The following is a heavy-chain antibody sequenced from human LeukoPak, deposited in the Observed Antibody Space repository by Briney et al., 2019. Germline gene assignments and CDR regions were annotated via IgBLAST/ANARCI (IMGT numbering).Heavy chain of an antibody. CDR1: GFTFSRYD. CDR3: AELGITMIGGV. V-gene: IGHV3-13*01. D-gene: IGHD3-10*02. Sequence: GGSLRLSCAASGFTFSRYDMHWVRQATGKRLEWVSAIDIAGDTYYPGSVKGRLTISRENAKNSLYLQMNSLRVGDTAVYYCAELGITMIGGVWGKGTTVTISS. CDR2: IDIAGDT. J-gene: IGHJ6*04.